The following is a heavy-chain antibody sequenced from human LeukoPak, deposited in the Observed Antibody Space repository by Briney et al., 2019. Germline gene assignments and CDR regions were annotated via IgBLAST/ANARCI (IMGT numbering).Heavy chain of an antibody. CDR2: AYYSGST. J-gene: IGHJ3*02. Sequence: PSETLSLTCTVSGDSISSSIYYWGWIRQPPGKGLEWIGSAYYSGSTYYNPSLESRVTISVDTSKNQFSLKLSSVAAADTAVYYCASEEGDYGDYAGLNAFDIWGQGTMVTVSS. V-gene: IGHV4-39*07. CDR3: ASEEGDYGDYAGLNAFDI. CDR1: GDSISSSIYY. D-gene: IGHD4-17*01.